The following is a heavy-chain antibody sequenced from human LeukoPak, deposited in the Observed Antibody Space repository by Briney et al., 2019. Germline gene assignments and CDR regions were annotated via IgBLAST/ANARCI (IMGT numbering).Heavy chain of an antibody. J-gene: IGHJ4*02. V-gene: IGHV3-7*01. D-gene: IGHD1-14*01. CDR3: AREHLDEVFAFDY. CDR2: IKQDGSEK. CDR1: GFTFSSYR. Sequence: TGGSLRLSCAASGFTFSSYRMSWVRQAPGKGLEWVANIKQDGSEKYYVDSVKGRFTISRDNAKNSLYLQMNSLRAEDTAVYYCAREHLDEVFAFDYWGQGTLVTVSS.